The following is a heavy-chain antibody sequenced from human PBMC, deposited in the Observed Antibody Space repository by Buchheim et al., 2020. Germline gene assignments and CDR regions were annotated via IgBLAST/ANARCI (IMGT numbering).Heavy chain of an antibody. CDR2: IFHTGST. Sequence: QVQLQESGPGLGRPSGTLSLTCAVSGASISSNNWWNWVRQPPGKGLQWIGDIFHTGSTHYKSSLKSRVTISIDKSRNKFSLKLTSVTAADTAVYYCARTGRHYDSDGPPFDYWGQGTL. CDR3: ARTGRHYDSDGPPFDY. D-gene: IGHD3-22*01. V-gene: IGHV4-4*02. CDR1: GASISSNNW. J-gene: IGHJ4*02.